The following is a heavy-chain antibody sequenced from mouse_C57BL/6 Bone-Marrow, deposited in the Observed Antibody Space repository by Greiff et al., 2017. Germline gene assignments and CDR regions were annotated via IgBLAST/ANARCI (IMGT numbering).Heavy chain of an antibody. V-gene: IGHV1-81*01. CDR3: ARRVY. J-gene: IGHJ3*01. CDR1: GYTFTSYG. CDR2: IYPRSGNT. Sequence: QVRLKQSGAELARPGASVTLSCKASGYTFTSYGISWVKQRTGQGLAGIGEIYPRSGNTYYNEKFKGKATLTADKSSSTAYMELRSLTSEDSAVYFCARRVYWGQGTLVTVSA.